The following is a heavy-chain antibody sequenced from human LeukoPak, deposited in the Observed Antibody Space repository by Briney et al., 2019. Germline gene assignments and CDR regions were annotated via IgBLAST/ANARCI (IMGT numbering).Heavy chain of an antibody. CDR3: ARNNWNSRTQRWFYFDY. J-gene: IGHJ4*02. V-gene: IGHV3-33*01. Sequence: GGSLRLSCAASGFNLGIHGMHWVRQAPGKGLEWLAIIWHDGSNEYYEDSVKGRFTISRDNSKNTVYLQMDSLRAEGTAVYYCARNNWNSRTQRWFYFDYWGQGTLVTVSS. D-gene: IGHD1-1*01. CDR2: IWHDGSNE. CDR1: GFNLGIHG.